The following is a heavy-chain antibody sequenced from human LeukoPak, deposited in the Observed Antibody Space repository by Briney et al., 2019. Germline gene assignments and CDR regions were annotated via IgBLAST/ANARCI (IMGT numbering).Heavy chain of an antibody. J-gene: IGHJ4*02. CDR2: INGAGGAT. CDR1: GLTFSTYG. D-gene: IGHD6-6*01. Sequence: PGGSLRLSCAASGLTFSTYGMSWVRQAAGKGLAWVAVINGAGGATHYADSVKGGFAISRHNSKNILYLQMHSLRAEDTAVYYCARAPGSLVSIAARPYYFDFWGQGTLVTVSS. V-gene: IGHV3-23*01. CDR3: ARAPGSLVSIAARPYYFDF.